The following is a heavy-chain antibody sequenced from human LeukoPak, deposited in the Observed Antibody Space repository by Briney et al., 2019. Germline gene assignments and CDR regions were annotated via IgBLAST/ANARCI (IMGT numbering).Heavy chain of an antibody. CDR1: GNIFTSHW. Sequence: GESLQISCKGSGNIFTSHWIAWVRQLPGKGLEWMGIIYPGDSDTRYSPSFQGQVTISADKSISTAYLQWSSLKASDTAMYYCARRDYGGKHFDYWGQGTLVTGSS. D-gene: IGHD4-23*01. CDR3: ARRDYGGKHFDY. CDR2: IYPGDSDT. J-gene: IGHJ4*02. V-gene: IGHV5-51*01.